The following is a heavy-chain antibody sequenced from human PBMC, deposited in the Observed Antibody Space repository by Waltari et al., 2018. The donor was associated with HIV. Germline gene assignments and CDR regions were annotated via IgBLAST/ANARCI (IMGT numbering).Heavy chain of an antibody. CDR3: ARDRPRGAALFYYGMDV. J-gene: IGHJ6*02. D-gene: IGHD6-13*01. CDR2: ITGSGNTI. Sequence: QVHLVESGGGLVKPGGSLRLSCAASGFTLSDYYIPRLRQAPGKGLEWVSYITGSGNTIYYGDSVKGRFTISRDNAKNSLFLQMNSLRAEDTAVYYCARDRPRGAALFYYGMDVWGQGTTVTVSS. V-gene: IGHV3-11*01. CDR1: GFTLSDYY.